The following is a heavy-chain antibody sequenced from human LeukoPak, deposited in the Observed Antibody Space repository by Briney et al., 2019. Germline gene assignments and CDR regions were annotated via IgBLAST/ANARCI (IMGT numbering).Heavy chain of an antibody. J-gene: IGHJ4*02. V-gene: IGHV4-30-2*01. CDR2: IYHSGST. D-gene: IGHD3-3*01. CDR3: ARGRRFFGDFDY. Sequence: KASETLSLTCAVSGGSISSGGYSWSWIRQPPGKGLEWIGYIYHSGSTYYNPSLKSRVTISVDRSKNQFSLKLSSVTAADTAVYYCARGRRFFGDFDYWGQGTLVTVSS. CDR1: GGSISSGGYS.